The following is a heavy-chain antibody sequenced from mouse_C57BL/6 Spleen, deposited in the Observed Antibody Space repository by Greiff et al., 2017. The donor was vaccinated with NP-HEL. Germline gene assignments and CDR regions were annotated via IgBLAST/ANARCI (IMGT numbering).Heavy chain of an antibody. V-gene: IGHV1-7*01. Sequence: VQLQESGAELAKPGASVKLSCKASGYTFTSYWMHWVKQRPGQGLEWIGYINPSSGYTKYNQKFKDKATLTADKSYSTAYMQLSSLTYEDSAVYYCARSRDFDYWGQGTTLTVSS. CDR2: INPSSGYT. J-gene: IGHJ2*01. CDR3: ARSRDFDY. CDR1: GYTFTSYW.